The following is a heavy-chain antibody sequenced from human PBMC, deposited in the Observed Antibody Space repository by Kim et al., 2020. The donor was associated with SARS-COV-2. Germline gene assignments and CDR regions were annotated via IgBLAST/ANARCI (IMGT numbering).Heavy chain of an antibody. D-gene: IGHD3-3*01. CDR3: ARGRITIFGVVTEFDY. V-gene: IGHV4-31*02. Sequence: SLKSRVTISVNTSKNQISLKLSSVTAADTAVYYCARGRITIFGVVTEFDYWGQGTLVTVSS. J-gene: IGHJ4*02.